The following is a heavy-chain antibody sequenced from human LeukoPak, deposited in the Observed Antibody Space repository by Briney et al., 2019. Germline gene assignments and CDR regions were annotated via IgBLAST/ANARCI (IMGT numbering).Heavy chain of an antibody. D-gene: IGHD6-13*01. CDR3: ARLVAAAGRVDY. CDR1: GGSISSYY. Sequence: PSETLSLTCTVSGGSISSYYWSWIRQPPGKGLEWIGYIYYSGSTNYNPSLKSRVTISVDTSKNQFSLKLGSVTAADTAVYYCARLVAAAGRVDYWGQGTLVTVSS. V-gene: IGHV4-59*08. J-gene: IGHJ4*02. CDR2: IYYSGST.